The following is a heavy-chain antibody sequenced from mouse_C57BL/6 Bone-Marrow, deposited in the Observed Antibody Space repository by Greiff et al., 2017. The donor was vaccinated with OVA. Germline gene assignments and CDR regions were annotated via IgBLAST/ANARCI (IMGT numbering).Heavy chain of an antibody. V-gene: IGHV14-1*01. Sequence: EVQLQQSGAELVRPGASVKLSCTASGFTITDYYMHWVKQRPEQGLEWIGRIDPEDGDTEYAPKFQGKATMTADTSSNTAYLQLSSLTSEDTAVYYCTTHDGNYVRFACWGQGTLVTVSA. CDR1: GFTITDYY. CDR2: IDPEDGDT. J-gene: IGHJ3*01. CDR3: TTHDGNYVRFAC. D-gene: IGHD2-1*01.